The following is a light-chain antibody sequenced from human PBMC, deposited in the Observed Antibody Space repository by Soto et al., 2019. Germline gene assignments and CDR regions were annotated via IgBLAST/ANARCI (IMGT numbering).Light chain of an antibody. V-gene: IGKV4-1*01. CDR1: QSVLYSSNNKTS. Sequence: DIVMTQSPDSLAVSLGERATINCKSSQSVLYSSNNKTSLAWYQQKPGQPPKLLIYWASTRESGVPDRFSGSGSGTNFTLTISSLQAEDVAVYYCQQYYSTPQTFGQGTKVEIK. CDR2: WAS. CDR3: QQYYSTPQT. J-gene: IGKJ1*01.